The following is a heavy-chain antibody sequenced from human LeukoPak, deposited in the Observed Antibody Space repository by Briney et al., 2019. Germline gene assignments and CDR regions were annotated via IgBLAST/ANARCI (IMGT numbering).Heavy chain of an antibody. J-gene: IGHJ4*02. CDR2: ISGSGDGT. Sequence: GGSLRLSCAASGVTFRTYAMSWVRQAPGKGLEWVSGISGSGDGTYYAESVKGRFTISRDNSKNTVFLQMNSLRADDTAKYYCAKDKAPGSWHTPSDFWGQGTLVTVSS. CDR1: GVTFRTYA. CDR3: AKDKAPGSWHTPSDF. D-gene: IGHD6-13*01. V-gene: IGHV3-23*01.